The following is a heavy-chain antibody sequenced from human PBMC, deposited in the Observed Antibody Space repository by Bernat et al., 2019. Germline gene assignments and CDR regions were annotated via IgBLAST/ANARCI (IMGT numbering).Heavy chain of an antibody. V-gene: IGHV6-1*01. CDR3: TRTRSGANGGDY. Sequence: QIQLQQSGPGLVKPSQTLSLTCAISGDSVSSSNAAWDWIRQSPSRGLEWLGRTYYRSQWHYDYAGSLKSRITVIPDTSKNQFSLQLSSVSPEDTAVYYCTRTRSGANGGDYWGQGTLVTVSS. CDR2: TYYRSQWHY. CDR1: GDSVSSSNAA. J-gene: IGHJ4*02. D-gene: IGHD1-26*01.